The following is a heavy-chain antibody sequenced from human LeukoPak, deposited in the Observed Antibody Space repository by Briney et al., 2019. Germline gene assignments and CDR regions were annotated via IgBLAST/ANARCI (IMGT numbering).Heavy chain of an antibody. J-gene: IGHJ4*02. Sequence: SETLSLTCAVYGGSFSSYYWSWIRQPPGKGLEWIGYIYYSGSTNYNPSLKSRVTISVDTSKNQFSLKLSSVTAADTAVYYCARGGYDYVWGPSFDYWGQGTLVTVSS. CDR1: GGSFSSYY. CDR2: IYYSGST. D-gene: IGHD3-16*01. CDR3: ARGGYDYVWGPSFDY. V-gene: IGHV4-59*08.